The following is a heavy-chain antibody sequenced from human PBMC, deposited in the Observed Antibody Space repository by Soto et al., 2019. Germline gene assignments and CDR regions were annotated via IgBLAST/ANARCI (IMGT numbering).Heavy chain of an antibody. D-gene: IGHD3-9*01. V-gene: IGHV4-39*06. Sequence: PETLSLTCFVSGDSITSVSDYWSWVRHHPGNGLEWVGRIYYTGDTYFNPSPKRRTTVSMDTSKNEFTLKLTSVTSADTPVNSWPRLAPRPRDVPTYFHSWGKETLFTVSS. J-gene: IGHJ4*02. CDR2: IYYTGDT. CDR3: PRLAPRPRDVPTYFHS. CDR1: GDSITSVSDY.